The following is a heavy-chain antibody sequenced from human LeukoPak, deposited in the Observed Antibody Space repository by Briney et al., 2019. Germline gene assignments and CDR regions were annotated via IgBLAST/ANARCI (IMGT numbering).Heavy chain of an antibody. CDR3: AGTYTYYYYYYMDV. J-gene: IGHJ6*03. CDR1: GGSISSSSYY. Sequence: PSETLSLTCTVSGGSISSSSYYWGWIRQPPGKGLEWIGSIYYSGSTNYNPSLKSRVTISVDTSKNQFSLKLSSVAAADTAVYYCAGTYTYYYYYYMDVWGKGTTVTISS. CDR2: IYYSGST. V-gene: IGHV4-39*07. D-gene: IGHD2-2*02.